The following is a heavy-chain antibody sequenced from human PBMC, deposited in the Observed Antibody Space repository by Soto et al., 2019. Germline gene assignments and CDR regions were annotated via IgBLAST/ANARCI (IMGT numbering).Heavy chain of an antibody. CDR1: GFTFDDYA. J-gene: IGHJ3*02. CDR2: LSGFGDDT. Sequence: GGSLRLSCAASGFTFDDYAMHWVRQPPGKGLEWVSSLSGFGDDTYYADSVKGRFTISRDNSKNTLSLQMISLRAEDTAVYHCAKRFGNGFWSAFDIWGQGTVVTVSS. CDR3: AKRFGNGFWSAFDI. V-gene: IGHV3-23*01. D-gene: IGHD2-8*01.